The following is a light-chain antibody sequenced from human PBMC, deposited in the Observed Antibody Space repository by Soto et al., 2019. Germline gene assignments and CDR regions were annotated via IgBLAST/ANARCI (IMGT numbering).Light chain of an antibody. Sequence: QSVLTQPPSVSGSPGQSITISCTGTSSDVGSYNRVSWYPQPPGTAPKLMIYEVSNRPSGVPDRFSGSKSGNTASLTISGLQAEDEADYYCSSYTSTSTYVFGTGTKVT. CDR3: SSYTSTSTYV. V-gene: IGLV2-18*02. J-gene: IGLJ1*01. CDR2: EVS. CDR1: SSDVGSYNR.